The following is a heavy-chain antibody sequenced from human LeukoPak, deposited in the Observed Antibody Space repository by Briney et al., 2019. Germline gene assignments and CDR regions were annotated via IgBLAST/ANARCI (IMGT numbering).Heavy chain of an antibody. V-gene: IGHV3-33*01. CDR3: ATEGVVVANFDY. J-gene: IGHJ4*02. CDR2: IWYDGSNK. Sequence: TGGSLRLSCAASGFTFSSYGMHWVRQAPGKGLEWVAVIWYDGSNKYYADSVKGRFTISRDNSKNTLYLQMNSLRAEDTAVYYCATEGVVVANFDYWGQGTLVTVSS. D-gene: IGHD3-22*01. CDR1: GFTFSSYG.